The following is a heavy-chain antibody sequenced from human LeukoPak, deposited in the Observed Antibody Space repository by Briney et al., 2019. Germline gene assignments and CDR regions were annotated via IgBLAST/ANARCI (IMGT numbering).Heavy chain of an antibody. V-gene: IGHV3-21*01. CDR3: ARDWRYDSRTNWFDP. J-gene: IGHJ5*02. Sequence: GGSLRLSCAASGFTFSSYSMNWVRQAPGKGLEWVSSISSSSSYIYYADSVKGRFTISRDNAKNSLYLQMNSLRAEDTAVYYCARDWRYDSRTNWFDPWAREPWSPSPQ. CDR1: GFTFSSYS. CDR2: ISSSSSYI. D-gene: IGHD3-22*01.